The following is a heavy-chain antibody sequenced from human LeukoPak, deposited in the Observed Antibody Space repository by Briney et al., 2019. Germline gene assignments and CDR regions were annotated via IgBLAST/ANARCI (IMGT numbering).Heavy chain of an antibody. CDR3: ARDHSPSGAFDI. CDR1: GVSISSYY. D-gene: IGHD3-10*01. J-gene: IGHJ3*02. CDR2: IYYSGST. V-gene: IGHV4-59*01. Sequence: SETLSLTCTVSGVSISSYYWSWIRQPPGKGLEWIGYIYYSGSTNYNPSLKSRVTISVDTSKNQFSLKLSSVTAADTAVYYCARDHSPSGAFDIWGQGTMVTVSS.